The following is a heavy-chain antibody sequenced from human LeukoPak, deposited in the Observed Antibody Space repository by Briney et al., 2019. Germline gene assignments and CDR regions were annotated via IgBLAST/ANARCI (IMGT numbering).Heavy chain of an antibody. CDR3: AKVHGLFSSGWPFYFDS. V-gene: IGHV3-30*02. D-gene: IGHD6-19*01. Sequence: GGSLRLSRAASGFTFSSYAMHWVRQAPGKGLEWVAFIHYDGSNKFYVDSLNGRFTISRDNSKSTVFLQMNSLRPEDTAVYYCAKVHGLFSSGWPFYFDSWGQGTLVTVSS. CDR1: GFTFSSYA. CDR2: IHYDGSNK. J-gene: IGHJ4*02.